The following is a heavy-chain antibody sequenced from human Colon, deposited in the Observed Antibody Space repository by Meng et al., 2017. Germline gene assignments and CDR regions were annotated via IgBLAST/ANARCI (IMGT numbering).Heavy chain of an antibody. J-gene: IGHJ4*02. V-gene: IGHV3-30*03. D-gene: IGHD3-9*01. Sequence: QVQMQGSGPGLVKPPGTLSLTCVVSGGSLISSNWWTWVRQAPGKGLEWVGVTLPDGSQNYYADSVKGRFTISRENSKNTLFLQMDSLRTEDTAVYYCVRGNIDWYLDYWGQGTLVTVSS. CDR2: TLPDGSQN. CDR3: VRGNIDWYLDY. CDR1: GGSLISSN.